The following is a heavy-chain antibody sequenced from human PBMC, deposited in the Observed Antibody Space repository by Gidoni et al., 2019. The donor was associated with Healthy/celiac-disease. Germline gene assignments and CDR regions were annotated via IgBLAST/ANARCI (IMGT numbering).Heavy chain of an antibody. J-gene: IGHJ4*02. CDR3: AREDSSDYFFDH. V-gene: IGHV5-51*01. CDR2: IYPGDSDT. Sequence: IYPGDSDTRYSPSFQGQVTISADKSISTAYLQWSSLKASDTAMYYCAREDSSDYFFDHWGQGTLVTVSS. D-gene: IGHD3-22*01.